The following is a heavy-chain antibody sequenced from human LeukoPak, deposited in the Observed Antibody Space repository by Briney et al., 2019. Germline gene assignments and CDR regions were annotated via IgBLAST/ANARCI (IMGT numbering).Heavy chain of an antibody. Sequence: ASVKVSCKASGYTFTGYYMHWVRQAPGQGLEWMGWINPNSGGTNYAQKFQGRVTMTRDTSISTAYMELSRLRSDDTAVYYCARGARSTSHLRSFRDYWGQGTLVTVSS. CDR2: INPNSGGT. J-gene: IGHJ4*02. CDR1: GYTFTGYY. CDR3: ARGARSTSHLRSFRDY. V-gene: IGHV1-2*02. D-gene: IGHD2-2*01.